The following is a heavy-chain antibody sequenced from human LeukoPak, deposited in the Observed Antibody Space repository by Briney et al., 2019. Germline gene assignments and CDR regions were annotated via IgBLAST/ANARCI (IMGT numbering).Heavy chain of an antibody. CDR2: IYHGSA. CDR3: AREGGRQWLVSGALDS. J-gene: IGHJ5*01. Sequence: SETLSLTCTVSDDSVSSSRYYWTWIRQPPGKGLEWIGYIYHGSATYNPSLESRVTLSMDTSKNQYSLKMNSVTAADTAVYYCAREGGRQWLVSGALDSWGQGTLVTVSS. V-gene: IGHV4-61*01. CDR1: DDSVSSSRYY. D-gene: IGHD6-19*01.